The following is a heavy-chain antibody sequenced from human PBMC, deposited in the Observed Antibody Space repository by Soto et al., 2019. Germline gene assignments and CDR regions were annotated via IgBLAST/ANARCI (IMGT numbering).Heavy chain of an antibody. J-gene: IGHJ3*02. V-gene: IGHV1-3*01. D-gene: IGHD3-22*01. CDR2: INAGNGNT. CDR3: ARPRRRGYYDSSGYPGAFDI. CDR1: GYTFTSYA. Sequence: ASVKVSCKASGYTFTSYAMHWVRQAPGQRLEWMGWINAGNGNTKYSQKFQGRVTITGDTSASTAYMELSSLRSEDTAVYYCARPRRRGYYDSSGYPGAFDIWGQGTMVTVSS.